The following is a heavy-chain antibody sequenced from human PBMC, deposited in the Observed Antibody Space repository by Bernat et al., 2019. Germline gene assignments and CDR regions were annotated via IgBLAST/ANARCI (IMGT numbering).Heavy chain of an antibody. CDR1: GGSISSSSYY. Sequence: QLQLQESGPGLVKPSETLSLTCTVSGGSISSSSYYWGWIRQPPGKGPEWIGSIYYSGSTYYNPSLKSRHTISVDTSKNQFSLKLSSATAAGTAVYYCARLASYCTSGVCEIAGMDVWGQGTTVSVS. CDR2: IYYSGST. CDR3: ARLASYCTSGVCEIAGMDV. J-gene: IGHJ6*02. D-gene: IGHD2-8*01. V-gene: IGHV4-39*01.